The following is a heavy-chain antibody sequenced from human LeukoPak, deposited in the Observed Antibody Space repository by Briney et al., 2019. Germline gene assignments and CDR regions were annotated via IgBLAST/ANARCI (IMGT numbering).Heavy chain of an antibody. D-gene: IGHD1-26*01. J-gene: IGHJ3*02. Sequence: SETLSLTCTVSGGSISSSSYYWGWIRQPPGKGLEWIGSIYYSGSTYYNPSLKSRVTMSVDTSKNQFSLKLSSVTAADTAVYYCARQSTSGSRDPFDIWGLGTMVTVSS. V-gene: IGHV4-39*01. CDR3: ARQSTSGSRDPFDI. CDR2: IYYSGST. CDR1: GGSISSSSYY.